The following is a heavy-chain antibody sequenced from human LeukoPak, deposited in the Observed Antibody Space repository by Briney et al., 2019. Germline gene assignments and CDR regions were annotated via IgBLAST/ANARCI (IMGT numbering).Heavy chain of an antibody. CDR1: GVSLIIGSYG. CDR2: VNYGGST. Sequence: SETLSLTCTVSGVSLIIGSYGWGWIRQPPGKGLEWIGSVNYGGSTDYNPSLTSRVTISVDASNNQVSPKMRSVTAAYTAVYYCARHFDNWGQGTLVTVSS. CDR3: ARHFDN. J-gene: IGHJ4*02. V-gene: IGHV4-39*01.